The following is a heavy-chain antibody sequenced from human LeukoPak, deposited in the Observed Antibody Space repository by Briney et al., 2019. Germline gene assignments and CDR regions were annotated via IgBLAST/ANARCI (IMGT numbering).Heavy chain of an antibody. CDR1: EYSFTGYY. CDR2: INPNSGGT. J-gene: IGHJ4*02. CDR3: ARVPLRGGFFVGDY. D-gene: IGHD3-16*02. Sequence: ASVKVSCKASEYSFTGYYLHWVRQAPGQGLEWMGWINPNSGGTNYAQKFQGRVTMTRDTSISTAYMELSRLRSDDTAVYYCARVPLRGGFFVGDYWGQGTLVTVSS. V-gene: IGHV1-2*02.